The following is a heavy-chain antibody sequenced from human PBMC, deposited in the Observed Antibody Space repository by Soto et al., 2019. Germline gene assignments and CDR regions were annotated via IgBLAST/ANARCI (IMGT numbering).Heavy chain of an antibody. V-gene: IGHV4-59*01. CDR2: IYYSGST. CDR1: GGSISSYY. Sequence: SETLSLTCTVSGGSISSYYWSWIRQPPGKGLEWIGYIYYSGSTNYNPSLKSRVTISVDTSKNQFSLKLSSVTAADTAVYYCAVAFYYDSSGYQFDYWGQGTLVTVSS. CDR3: AVAFYYDSSGYQFDY. J-gene: IGHJ4*02. D-gene: IGHD3-22*01.